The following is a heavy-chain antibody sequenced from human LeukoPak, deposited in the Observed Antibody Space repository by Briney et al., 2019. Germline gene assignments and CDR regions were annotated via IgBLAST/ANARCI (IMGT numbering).Heavy chain of an antibody. J-gene: IGHJ4*02. Sequence: SVKVSCKASGGTFSSYAISWVRHAPGQGLEWMGGIIPIFGTANYAQKFQSRVTITADESTSTAYMELSSLRSEDTALYYCARPLGYCSSTSCPFDYWGQGTLVTVSS. D-gene: IGHD2-2*01. CDR1: GGTFSSYA. CDR2: IIPIFGTA. V-gene: IGHV1-69*01. CDR3: ARPLGYCSSTSCPFDY.